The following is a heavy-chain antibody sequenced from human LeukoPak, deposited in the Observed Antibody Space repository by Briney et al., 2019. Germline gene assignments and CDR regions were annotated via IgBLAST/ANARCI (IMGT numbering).Heavy chain of an antibody. Sequence: GGSLRLSCAASGFTFSNYAIHWVRQAPGKGLEWVAVISFDGTKSYYADSVKGRFTISRDNSKYTLFLQMNSLRAEDTAVYYCARSRVANDSCGYYFKLDYWGQGTLVTVSS. V-gene: IGHV3-30*04. CDR1: GFTFSNYA. CDR3: ARSRVANDSCGYYFKLDY. CDR2: ISFDGTKS. D-gene: IGHD3-22*01. J-gene: IGHJ4*02.